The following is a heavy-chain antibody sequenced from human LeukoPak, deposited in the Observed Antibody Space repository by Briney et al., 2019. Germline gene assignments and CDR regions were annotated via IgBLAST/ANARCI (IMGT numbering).Heavy chain of an antibody. J-gene: IGHJ4*02. CDR2: VSSNGGST. D-gene: IGHD3-22*01. CDR3: ARDWDYYDSSGYVGGTVFDY. Sequence: GGSLRLSCAASAFTFSSYAMHWVRQAPGKGLEYVSAVSSNGGSTYYANSVKGRFTISRDNSKNTLYLQMGSLRAEDMAVYYCARDWDYYDSSGYVGGTVFDYWGQGTLVTVSS. CDR1: AFTFSSYA. V-gene: IGHV3-64*01.